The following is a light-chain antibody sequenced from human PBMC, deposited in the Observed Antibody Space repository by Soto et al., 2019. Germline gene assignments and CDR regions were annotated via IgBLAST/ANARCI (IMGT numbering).Light chain of an antibody. CDR3: QQYYSYPRT. CDR1: QSISSW. V-gene: IGKV1-5*01. Sequence: DTQMTQSPSTLSASVGDRVTITCRSSQSISSWLAWYQQKPGKAPKLLIYAASTLQSGVPSRFSGSGSGTDFTLTISCLQSEDFATYYCQQYYSYPRTFGQGTKVDI. CDR2: AAS. J-gene: IGKJ1*01.